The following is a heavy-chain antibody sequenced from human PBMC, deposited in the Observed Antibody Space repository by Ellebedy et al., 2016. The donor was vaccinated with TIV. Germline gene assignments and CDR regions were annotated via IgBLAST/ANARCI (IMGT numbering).Heavy chain of an antibody. D-gene: IGHD1-26*01. CDR1: GFTFSSYN. CDR2: IFSGGTTK. V-gene: IGHV3-48*04. Sequence: GESLKISXAASGFTFSSYNMNWVRQAPGKGLEWVSYIFSGGTTKYYADSVKGRFTISRDDAKNSLYLQMNSLRAEDTAVYYAYSGGYWGQGTLVTVSS. J-gene: IGHJ4*02. CDR3: YSGGY.